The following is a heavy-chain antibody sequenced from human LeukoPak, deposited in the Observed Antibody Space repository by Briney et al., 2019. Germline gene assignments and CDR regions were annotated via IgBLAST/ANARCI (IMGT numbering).Heavy chain of an antibody. V-gene: IGHV1-69*05. CDR1: GGTFSSYA. Sequence: ASVKVSCKASGGTFSSYAISWVRQAPGQGLEWMGGIIPIFGTANHAQKFQGRVTITTDESTSTAYMELSSLRSEDTAVYYCAREPIVATIRDAFDIWGQGTMVTVSS. CDR3: AREPIVATIRDAFDI. J-gene: IGHJ3*02. CDR2: IIPIFGTA. D-gene: IGHD5-12*01.